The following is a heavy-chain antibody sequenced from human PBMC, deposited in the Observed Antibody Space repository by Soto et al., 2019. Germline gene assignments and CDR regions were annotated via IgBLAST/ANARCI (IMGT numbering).Heavy chain of an antibody. CDR3: ARDLLAKTLYSDPSYNAYYALDV. J-gene: IGHJ6*02. D-gene: IGHD4-17*01. Sequence: QVQLVESGGGVVQPGRSLRLSCAASGFTFSSYGMHWVRQAPGKGLEWVAVIWYDGNNKYYADSMKGRFTISRDNSKNTLYLQMNSLRAEDTAVYYCARDLLAKTLYSDPSYNAYYALDVWGQGTTVTVCS. V-gene: IGHV3-33*01. CDR1: GFTFSSYG. CDR2: IWYDGNNK.